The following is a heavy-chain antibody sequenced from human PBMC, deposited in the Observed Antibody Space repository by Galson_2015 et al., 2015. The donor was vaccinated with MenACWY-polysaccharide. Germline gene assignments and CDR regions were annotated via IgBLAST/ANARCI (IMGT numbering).Heavy chain of an antibody. CDR1: GYTLTELS. J-gene: IGHJ6*02. CDR3: ATLYSSGLLGAGVNGMDV. V-gene: IGHV1-24*01. Sequence: SVKVSCKVSGYTLTELSMHWVRQAPGKGLEWMGGFDPEDGETIYAQKFQGRVTMTEDTSTDTAYMELSSLRSEDTAVYYCATLYSSGLLGAGVNGMDVWGQGTTVTVSS. D-gene: IGHD6-19*01. CDR2: FDPEDGET.